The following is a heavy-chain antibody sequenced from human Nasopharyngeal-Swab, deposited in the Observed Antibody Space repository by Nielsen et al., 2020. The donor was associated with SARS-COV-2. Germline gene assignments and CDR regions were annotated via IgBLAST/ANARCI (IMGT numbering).Heavy chain of an antibody. J-gene: IGHJ4*02. Sequence: GESLKISCAASGFTFSPYYMIWVRQAPGQGLEWVSSISGTSTEIHYADSVKGRFTISRDNAKNSLYLQMNCLTVEDTAVYYCARGSVYQTLVYWGQGTLVIVSS. CDR3: ARGSVYQTLVY. CDR1: GFTFSPYY. CDR2: ISGTSTEI. D-gene: IGHD3-10*01. V-gene: IGHV3-21*01.